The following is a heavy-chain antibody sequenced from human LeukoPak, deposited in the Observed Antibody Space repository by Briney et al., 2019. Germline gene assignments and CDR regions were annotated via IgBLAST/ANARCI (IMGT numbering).Heavy chain of an antibody. J-gene: IGHJ6*02. D-gene: IGHD6-6*01. CDR1: GYTFTSYA. V-gene: IGHV7-4-1*02. CDR3: ARSEYSSSSVVYYCGMDV. Sequence: GASVKVSCKASGYTFTSYAMNWVRQAPGQGLEWMGWINTNTGNPTYAQGFTGRFVFSLDTPVSTAYLQISSLKAEDTAVYYCARSEYSSSSVVYYCGMDVWGQGTTVTVSS. CDR2: INTNTGNP.